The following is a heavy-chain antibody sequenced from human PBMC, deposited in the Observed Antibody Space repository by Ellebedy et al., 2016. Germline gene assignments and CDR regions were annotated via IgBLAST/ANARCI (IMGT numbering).Heavy chain of an antibody. J-gene: IGHJ4*02. D-gene: IGHD6-13*01. CDR3: ARAQTAGIADIDY. CDR2: ISAYNGNT. V-gene: IGHV1-18*01. Sequence: ASVKVSCKASGYTFTNYDINWVRQATGHGLEWMGWISAYNGNTNYAQKLQGRVTMTTDTSTSTAYMELRSLRSDDTAVYYCARAQTAGIADIDYWGQGTLVTVSS. CDR1: GYTFTNYD.